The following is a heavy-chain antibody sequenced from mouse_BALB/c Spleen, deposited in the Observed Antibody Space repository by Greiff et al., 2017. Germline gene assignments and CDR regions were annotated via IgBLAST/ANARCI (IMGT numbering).Heavy chain of an antibody. V-gene: IGHV1-69*02. CDR2: IDPSDSYT. CDR1: GYTFTSYW. Sequence: VQLQQPGAELVKPGASVKLSCKASGYTFTSYWMHWVKQRPGQGLEWIGEIDPSDSYTNYNQKFKGKATLTVDKSSSTAYMQLSSLTSEDSAVYYCANLRDFDYWGQGTTLTVSS. D-gene: IGHD1-1*01. J-gene: IGHJ2*01. CDR3: ANLRDFDY.